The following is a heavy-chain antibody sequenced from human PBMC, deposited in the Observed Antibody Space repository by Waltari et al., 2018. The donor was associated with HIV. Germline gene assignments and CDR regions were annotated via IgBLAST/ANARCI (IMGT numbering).Heavy chain of an antibody. Sequence: QVQLVQSGAEVKKPGASVKVSCKASGYTFTGYYLHWVRQAPGKGLEWMGWNNANSGGTNYAQKFQVRVTMTRDMSISTAYMELSRLRSDDTAVYYCARDGDYGDYARLFDYWGQGTLVTVSS. CDR2: NNANSGGT. CDR1: GYTFTGYY. J-gene: IGHJ4*02. CDR3: ARDGDYGDYARLFDY. V-gene: IGHV1-2*02. D-gene: IGHD4-17*01.